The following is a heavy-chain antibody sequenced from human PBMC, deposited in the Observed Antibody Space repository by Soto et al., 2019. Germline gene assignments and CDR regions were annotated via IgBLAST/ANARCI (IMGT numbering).Heavy chain of an antibody. CDR3: ASGRDYLWTL. D-gene: IGHD3-16*01. Sequence: QVQLQQWGAGLLKPSETLSLTCAVFGGSFSDYYWSWIRQPPGKGLEWIGEIYHTGSTKYNPSLRSRATISVDTSKRQFSLRLNSVTAADTAVYYCASGRDYLWTLGDQGTLVTVSS. CDR2: IYHTGST. J-gene: IGHJ4*02. CDR1: GGSFSDYY. V-gene: IGHV4-34*01.